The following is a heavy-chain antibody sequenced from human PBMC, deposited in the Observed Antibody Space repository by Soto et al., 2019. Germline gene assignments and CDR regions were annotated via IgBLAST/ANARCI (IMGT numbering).Heavy chain of an antibody. V-gene: IGHV1-69*06. J-gene: IGHJ5*02. CDR2: IIPMSGRP. Sequence: QVQLVQSGAEVKTPGSSVKVSCKASGGTFNSYSIDWVRQAPGQGFEWMGGIIPMSGRPNYAQRFQGRVTLSADKSTNTVYMEVNSLPHEDTAVYYCTRKGRQSANWFDPWGQVTLVTVSS. CDR1: GGTFNSYS. CDR3: TRKGRQSANWFDP.